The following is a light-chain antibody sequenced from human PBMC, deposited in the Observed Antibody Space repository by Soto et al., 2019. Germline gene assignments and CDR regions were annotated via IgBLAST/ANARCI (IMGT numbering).Light chain of an antibody. CDR1: SSDVGAYNY. CDR2: DVT. J-gene: IGLJ1*01. Sequence: QSALTQPASVSGSPGQSITISCTGSSSDVGAYNYVSWYQQHPGKAPKLMIYDVTNRPSGVSSRFSGSKSGNTASLTISGLQADDEADYYCSSYTSTTTLYVFGPGTKVTVL. V-gene: IGLV2-14*01. CDR3: SSYTSTTTLYV.